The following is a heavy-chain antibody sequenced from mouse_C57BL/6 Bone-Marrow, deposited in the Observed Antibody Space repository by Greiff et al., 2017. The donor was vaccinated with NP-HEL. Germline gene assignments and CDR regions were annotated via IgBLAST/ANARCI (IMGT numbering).Heavy chain of an antibody. Sequence: VQLQQPGAELVRPGTSVKLSCTASGYTFTSYWMHWVKQRPGQGLEWIGVIDPSDSSTNYNQKFKGKATLTVDTSSSTAYMQLSSLTSEDSAVYYCASPYYYGSSYDAMDYWGQGTSVTVSS. J-gene: IGHJ4*01. D-gene: IGHD1-1*01. CDR1: GYTFTSYW. V-gene: IGHV1-59*01. CDR3: ASPYYYGSSYDAMDY. CDR2: IDPSDSST.